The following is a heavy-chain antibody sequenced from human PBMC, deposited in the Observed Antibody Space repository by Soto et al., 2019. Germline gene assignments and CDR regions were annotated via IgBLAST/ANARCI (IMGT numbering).Heavy chain of an antibody. J-gene: IGHJ6*02. D-gene: IGHD2-2*01. CDR1: GYIFTSYW. V-gene: IGHV5-51*01. CDR2: IYPGDSDT. CDR3: ARHGAADIVVVPAAIGRHYYYGMDV. Sequence: GESLKISCKGSGYIFTSYWICCFLQMPVKVLEWMGIIYPGDSDTRYSPSFQGQVTISADKSISTAYLQWSSLKASDTAMYYCARHGAADIVVVPAAIGRHYYYGMDVWGQGTTVTVSS.